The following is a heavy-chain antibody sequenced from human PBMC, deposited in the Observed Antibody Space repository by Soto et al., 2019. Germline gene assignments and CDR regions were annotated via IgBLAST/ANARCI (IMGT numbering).Heavy chain of an antibody. D-gene: IGHD2-21*02. CDR1: GFSFSDYS. V-gene: IGHV3-21*06. J-gene: IGHJ4*02. CDR2: ITHSVTNA. Sequence: PGGSLRLSCTASGFSFSDYSFNWVRQAHGKGLEWDSSITHSVTNAYYADSGKGRFTIPKDSADNSLIIQMTSLRAEAAAVYQCGRARCNDWYSDYWGQGTMVTVSS. CDR3: GRARCNDWYSDY.